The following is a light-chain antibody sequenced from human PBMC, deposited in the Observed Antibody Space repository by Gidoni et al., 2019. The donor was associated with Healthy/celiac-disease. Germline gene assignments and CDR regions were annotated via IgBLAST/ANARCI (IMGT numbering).Light chain of an antibody. CDR1: QSISSY. V-gene: IGKV1-39*01. Sequence: DIQMTQSPSSLSAFVGDRVTITCLASQSISSYLNWYEQKPGKAPKLLIYAASSLQSGVPSRFSGSGSGTDFTLTISSLQPEDFATYYCQQSYSTPWTFGQGTKVEIK. CDR3: QQSYSTPWT. J-gene: IGKJ1*01. CDR2: AAS.